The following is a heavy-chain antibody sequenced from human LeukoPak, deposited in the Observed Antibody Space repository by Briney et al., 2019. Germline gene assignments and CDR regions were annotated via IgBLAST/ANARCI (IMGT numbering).Heavy chain of an antibody. CDR2: IYDGGST. J-gene: IGHJ4*02. CDR1: GLTVSSSY. V-gene: IGHV3-53*01. Sequence: PGGSLRLSCAASGLTVSSSYMSWVRQAPGKGLEWVSVIYDGGSTYYADSVKGRFTISRDSSENTLYLQMNSLRVEDTALYYCARDRAYYCSGGSCYSGDYWGQGTLVTVSS. CDR3: ARDRAYYCSGGSCYSGDY. D-gene: IGHD2-15*01.